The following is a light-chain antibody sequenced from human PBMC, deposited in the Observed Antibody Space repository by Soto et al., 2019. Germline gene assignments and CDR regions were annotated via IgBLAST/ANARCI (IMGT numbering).Light chain of an antibody. CDR1: QSISSY. CDR2: AAS. Sequence: IQMTQSPSSLSASVGDRITITCRASQSISSYLNWYQQKPGKAPKLLIYAASSLQSGVPSRFSGSGSGTDFTLTISSLQPEDFATYYCRQSYSTPRPFGPGTKVDI. J-gene: IGKJ3*01. CDR3: RQSYSTPRP. V-gene: IGKV1-39*01.